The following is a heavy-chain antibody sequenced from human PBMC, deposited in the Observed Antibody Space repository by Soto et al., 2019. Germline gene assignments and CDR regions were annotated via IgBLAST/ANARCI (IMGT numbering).Heavy chain of an antibody. D-gene: IGHD6-13*01. CDR3: ARDTAAAGIFDY. CDR1: GYTFTSYA. Sequence: GASVKVSCKASGYTFTSYAMHWVRQAPGQRLEWMGWINAGNGNTKYSQKFQGRVTITRDTSASTAYMELSSLRSEDTAVYYCARDTAAAGIFDYWGQGTLVTVSS. CDR2: INAGNGNT. J-gene: IGHJ4*02. V-gene: IGHV1-3*01.